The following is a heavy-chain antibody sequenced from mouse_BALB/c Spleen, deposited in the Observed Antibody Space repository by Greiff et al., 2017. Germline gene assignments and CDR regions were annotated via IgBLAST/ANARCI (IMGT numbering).Heavy chain of an antibody. CDR3: ALYYDYDGAYAMDY. J-gene: IGHJ4*01. V-gene: IGHV1-9*01. D-gene: IGHD2-4*01. CDR1: GYTFSSYW. Sequence: VQLQQSGAELMKPGASVKISCKATGYTFSSYWIEWVKQRPGHGLEWIGEILPGSGSTNYNEKFKGKATFTADTSSNTAYMQLSSLTSEDSAVYYCALYYDYDGAYAMDYWGQGTSVTVSS. CDR2: ILPGSGST.